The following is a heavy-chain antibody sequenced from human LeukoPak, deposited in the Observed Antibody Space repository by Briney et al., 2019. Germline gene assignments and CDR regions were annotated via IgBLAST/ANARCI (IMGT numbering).Heavy chain of an antibody. V-gene: IGHV3-30*04. D-gene: IGHD3-22*01. CDR1: GFTFSSYA. CDR2: ISYDGSNK. J-gene: IGHJ4*02. CDR3: ASDHWYDSSGYIYYSDY. Sequence: GGSLRLSCAASGFTFSSYAMHWVRQAPGKGLEWVAVISYDGSNKYYADSVKGRFTISRDNSKNTLYLQMNSLRAEDTAVYYCASDHWYDSSGYIYYSDYWGQGTLVTVSS.